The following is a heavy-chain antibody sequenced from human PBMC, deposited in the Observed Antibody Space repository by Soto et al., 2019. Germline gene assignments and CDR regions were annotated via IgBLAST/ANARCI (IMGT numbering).Heavy chain of an antibody. CDR2: IYYSGST. CDR3: ASHCSGGSCFDY. J-gene: IGHJ4*02. D-gene: IGHD2-15*01. Sequence: PSETLSLTCTVSGGSTSSYYWSWIRQPPGKGLEWIGYIYYSGSTNYNPSLKSRVTISVDTSKNQFSLKLSSVTAADTAVYYCASHCSGGSCFDYWGQGTLVTVSS. CDR1: GGSTSSYY. V-gene: IGHV4-59*01.